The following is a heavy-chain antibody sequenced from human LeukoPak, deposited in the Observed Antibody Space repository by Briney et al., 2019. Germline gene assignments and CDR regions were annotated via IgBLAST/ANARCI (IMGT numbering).Heavy chain of an antibody. J-gene: IGHJ4*02. CDR1: GYSFTNYW. CDR2: IYPGDSDT. V-gene: IGHV5-51*01. Sequence: GESLKISCKGSGYSFTNYWIAWARQMPGKGLEWMGTIYPGDSDTRYSPSFQGQVTISADKSISTAYLQWSSLKASDTAMYYCARHRYCTSTACYNMGGYWGQGTLVTVFS. CDR3: ARHRYCTSTACYNMGGY. D-gene: IGHD2-2*02.